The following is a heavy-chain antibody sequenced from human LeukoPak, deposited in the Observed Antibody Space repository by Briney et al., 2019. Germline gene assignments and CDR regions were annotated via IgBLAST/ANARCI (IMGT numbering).Heavy chain of an antibody. CDR3: SRGREYISNWNPFDF. V-gene: IGHV3-74*01. CDR2: NNGHGNTT. J-gene: IGHJ4*01. CDR1: GFTLSNYW. Sequence: PGGSLRLSCAASGFTLSNYWMHWVRQVPGKGLVWVSSNNGHGNTTKYADSVRGRFTISRDNAKNTLFLQMYSLRADDTAVYFCSRGREYISNWNPFDFWGHGTLVTVSS. D-gene: IGHD6-13*01.